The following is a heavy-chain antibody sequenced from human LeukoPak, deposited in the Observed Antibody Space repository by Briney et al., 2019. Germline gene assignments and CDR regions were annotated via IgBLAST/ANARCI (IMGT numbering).Heavy chain of an antibody. CDR2: TYYRSEWHS. CDR1: GDSVSSNSAA. D-gene: IGHD3-10*01. J-gene: IGHJ4*02. Sequence: KPSQTLSLTCAISGDSVSSNSAAWNWIRQSPSRGLEWLGRTYYRSEWHSYYAPSVKSRITINPDASKNQFSLQLKSVTPEDTAVYYCARMVGLVSDFWGQGTLVTVSS. CDR3: ARMVGLVSDF. V-gene: IGHV6-1*01.